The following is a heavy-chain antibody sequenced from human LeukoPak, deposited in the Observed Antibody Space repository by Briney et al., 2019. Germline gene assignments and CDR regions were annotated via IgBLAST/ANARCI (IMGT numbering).Heavy chain of an antibody. CDR2: FDPEDGET. CDR1: GYTLTELS. J-gene: IGHJ4*02. CDR3: ATDPSGSSYFDY. Sequence: ASVKVSCKVSGYTLTELSMHWVRQAPGEGLEWMGGFDPEDGETIYAQKFQGRVTMTEDTSTDTAYMELSSLRSEDTAVYYCATDPSGSSYFDYWGQGTLVTVSS. D-gene: IGHD1-26*01. V-gene: IGHV1-24*01.